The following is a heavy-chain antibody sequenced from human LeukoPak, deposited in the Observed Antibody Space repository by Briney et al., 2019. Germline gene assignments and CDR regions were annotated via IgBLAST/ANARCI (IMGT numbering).Heavy chain of an antibody. CDR2: INSSGST. CDR3: ARSYGSYNWFDP. V-gene: IGHV4-34*01. CDR1: GDSFSGYY. Sequence: AETLTLTCAVYGDSFSGYYWSWIRQPPRKGLEWVGDINSSGSTNYNTSLKSRFTISIDTSKNQLSLQLSSVTAADTAVYYCARSYGSYNWFDPWGQGTLVTVSS. J-gene: IGHJ5*02. D-gene: IGHD5-18*01.